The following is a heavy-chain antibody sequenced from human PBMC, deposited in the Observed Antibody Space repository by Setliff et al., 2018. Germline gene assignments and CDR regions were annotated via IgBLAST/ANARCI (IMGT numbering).Heavy chain of an antibody. CDR1: GFTFSNYW. Sequence: GSLRLSCAASGFTFSNYWMHWVRQVPGKGLVWVSHMSDDGSTTNYGDSVKGRFIISTDNANNSLYLQMDSLRAEDTAVYYCVRTLFLQYYGGRSGGYFDYWGQGSLVTVSS. V-gene: IGHV3-74*01. J-gene: IGHJ4*02. CDR2: MSDDGSTT. CDR3: VRTLFLQYYGGRSGGYFDY. D-gene: IGHD4-17*01.